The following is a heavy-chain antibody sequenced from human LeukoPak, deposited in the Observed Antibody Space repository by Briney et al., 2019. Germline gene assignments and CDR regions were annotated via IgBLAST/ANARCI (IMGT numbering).Heavy chain of an antibody. D-gene: IGHD3-3*01. J-gene: IGHJ4*02. CDR2: IYPGDSET. V-gene: IGHV5-51*01. CDR3: ARHHSYYDFWSGYYLDY. CDR1: GYSFTSYW. Sequence: RGESLKISCKGSGYSFTSYWIGWVRQMPGKGLEWMGIIYPGDSETRYSPSFQGQVTISADKSISTAYLQWSSLKASDTAMYYCARHHSYYDFWSGYYLDYWGQGTLVTVSS.